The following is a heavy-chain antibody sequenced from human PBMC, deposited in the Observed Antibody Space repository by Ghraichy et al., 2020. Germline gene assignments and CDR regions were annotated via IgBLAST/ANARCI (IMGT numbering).Heavy chain of an antibody. CDR3: ARDHVLVDHYFYMDV. V-gene: IGHV3-30-3*01. Sequence: GESLNISCAGSGFSFSEYAIHWVRQAAGKGLGWVAMISNDGDSIRYRDSVRGRFTVSRDNSNNTAHLQMTSLSAEDTAIYYCARDHVLVDHYFYMDVWGKGTTVTVSS. J-gene: IGHJ6*03. CDR1: GFSFSEYA. CDR2: ISNDGDSI. D-gene: IGHD3-3*02.